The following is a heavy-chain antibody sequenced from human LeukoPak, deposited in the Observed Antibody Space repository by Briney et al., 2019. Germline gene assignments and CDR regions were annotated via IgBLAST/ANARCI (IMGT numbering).Heavy chain of an antibody. V-gene: IGHV3-48*03. CDR2: ISSSGSTI. J-gene: IGHJ1*01. D-gene: IGHD1-26*01. CDR3: ARTKWQHPWA. CDR1: GFTFSTSD. Sequence: GGSLRLSCAASGFTFSTSDMNWIRQAPGKGLEWVSHISSSGSTITYADSVKGRFTVSRVNTKNSLYLQMNTRSADDTAIYYCARTKWQHPWAWGQGTLVTVSS.